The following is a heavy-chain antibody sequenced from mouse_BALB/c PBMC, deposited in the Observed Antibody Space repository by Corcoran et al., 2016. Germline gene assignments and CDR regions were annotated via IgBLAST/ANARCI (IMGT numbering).Heavy chain of an antibody. CDR3: ARSYYGSSWYFDV. CDR2: INPNNGDT. V-gene: IGHV1-18*01. D-gene: IGHD1-1*01. J-gene: IGHJ1*01. CDR1: GYTFTEYT. Sequence: EVQLQQSGPELVKPGASVKISCMTSGYTFTEYTMHWVKQSHEKSLEWIGGINPNNGDTIYNQKFKGKATLTVDKSSNTAYMDLRSLTSEDSAVYYCARSYYGSSWYFDVWGAGTTVTVSS.